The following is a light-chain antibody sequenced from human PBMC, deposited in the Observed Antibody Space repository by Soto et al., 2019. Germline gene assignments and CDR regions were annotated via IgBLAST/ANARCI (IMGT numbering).Light chain of an antibody. CDR3: QSYDSGVTGSV. V-gene: IGLV1-40*01. J-gene: IGLJ1*01. CDR2: SNT. Sequence: VLTQPASVSGATGQTFTIACAGSISNIGAGFDVHWYQQVPGTAPKLVLYSNTARPSGVPDRFSGSRSGSSGSLAITGLQPEDEADYYSQSYDSGVTGSVFGTGTKVTVL. CDR1: ISNIGAGFD.